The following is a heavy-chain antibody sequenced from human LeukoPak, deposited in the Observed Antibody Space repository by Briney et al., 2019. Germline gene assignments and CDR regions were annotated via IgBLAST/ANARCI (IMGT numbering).Heavy chain of an antibody. J-gene: IGHJ4*02. CDR2: IYSGGST. CDR1: GFTVSSNY. D-gene: IGHD6-19*01. V-gene: IGHV3-66*01. CDR3: ARVKSLSQWLVEQGSKVDY. Sequence: GGSLRLSCAASGFTVSSNYMSWVRQAPGKGLGWVSVIYSGGSTYYADSVKGRFTISRDNSKNTLYLQMNSLRAEDTAVYYCARVKSLSQWLVEQGSKVDYWGQGTLVTVSS.